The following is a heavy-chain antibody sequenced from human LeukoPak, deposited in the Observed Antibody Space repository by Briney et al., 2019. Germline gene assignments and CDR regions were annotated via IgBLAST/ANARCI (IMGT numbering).Heavy chain of an antibody. CDR2: IDPLDSYT. CDR1: GDTFTDTW. CDR3: ARHGGWDYDSSGYYH. J-gene: IGHJ5*02. D-gene: IGHD3-22*01. Sequence: GESLKISCKGSGDTFTDTWISWVRQMPGKGLEWMGRIDPLDSYTYYNPSFQGQVTISADKSISTAYLQWSSLKASDTAMYYCARHGGWDYDSSGYYHWGQGTLVTVSS. V-gene: IGHV5-10-1*04.